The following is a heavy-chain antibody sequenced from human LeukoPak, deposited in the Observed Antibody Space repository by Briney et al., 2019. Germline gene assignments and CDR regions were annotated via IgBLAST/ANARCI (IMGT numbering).Heavy chain of an antibody. CDR2: INSDGSST. D-gene: IGHD1-26*01. CDR1: GFTFSSYW. Sequence: GGSLRLSCAASGFTFSSYWMHWVRQAPGKGLVWVSRINSDGSSTSYADSVKGRFTISRDNAKNTLYLQMNSLRAEDTAVYYCAVRAVGATLDYWGQGTLVTVSS. J-gene: IGHJ4*02. V-gene: IGHV3-74*01. CDR3: AVRAVGATLDY.